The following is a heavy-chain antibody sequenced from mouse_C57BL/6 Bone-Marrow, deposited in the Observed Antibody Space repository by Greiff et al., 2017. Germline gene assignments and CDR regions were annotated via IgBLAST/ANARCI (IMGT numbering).Heavy chain of an antibody. CDR2: INPSSGYT. Sequence: QVQLQQSGAELARPGASVKMSCKASGYTFTRYTMHWVKQRPGQGLEWIGYINPSSGYTKYNQKFKDKATLTADKSSSTAYMQLSSLTSEDSAVYYCARGGSLFAYWGQGTLVTVSA. V-gene: IGHV1-4*01. CDR3: ARGGSLFAY. J-gene: IGHJ3*01. CDR1: GYTFTRYT.